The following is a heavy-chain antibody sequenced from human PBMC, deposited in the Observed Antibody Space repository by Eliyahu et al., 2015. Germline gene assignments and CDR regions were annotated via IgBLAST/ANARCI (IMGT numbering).Heavy chain of an antibody. CDR1: GGTFSTYT. CDR3: ALEGGSSGPRWFDP. D-gene: IGHD6-19*01. CDR2: SIPAFGKP. Sequence: QVQLVQSGAXVKKPGSSVKVXCKASGGTFSTYTISWVRQAPGQGLEWMGGSIPAFGKPNYAQKFQGRVTITADEPTSTAYMDMSSLRFEDTAVYYCALEGGSSGPRWFDPWGQGTLVIVSS. V-gene: IGHV1-69*01. J-gene: IGHJ5*02.